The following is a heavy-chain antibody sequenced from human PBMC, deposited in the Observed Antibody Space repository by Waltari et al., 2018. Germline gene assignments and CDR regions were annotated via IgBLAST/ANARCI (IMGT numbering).Heavy chain of an antibody. CDR3: ARADYYGSGSYIGLPDY. J-gene: IGHJ4*02. CDR2: IKQDGSEK. V-gene: IGHV3-7*01. CDR1: GFTFSSYW. D-gene: IGHD3-10*01. Sequence: RLSCAASGFTFSSYWMSWVRQAPGKGLEWVANIKQDGSEKYYVDSVKGRFTISRDNAKNSLYLQMNSLRAEDTAVYYCARADYYGSGSYIGLPDYWGQGTLVTVSS.